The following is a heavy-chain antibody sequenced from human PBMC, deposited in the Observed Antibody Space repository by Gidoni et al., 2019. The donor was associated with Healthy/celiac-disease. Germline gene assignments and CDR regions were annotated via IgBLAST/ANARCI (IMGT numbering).Heavy chain of an antibody. CDR3: ARGPLTYYYDSSGYYCDY. D-gene: IGHD3-22*01. CDR2: IWYDGSNK. Sequence: VQLVESGGGVVQPGRSLRLSCAASGFTFSSYGMHWVRQAPGKGLEWVAVIWYDGSNKYYADSVKGRFTISRDNSKNTLYLQMNSLRAEDTAVYYCARGPLTYYYDSSGYYCDYWGQGTLVTVSS. V-gene: IGHV3-33*01. CDR1: GFTFSSYG. J-gene: IGHJ4*02.